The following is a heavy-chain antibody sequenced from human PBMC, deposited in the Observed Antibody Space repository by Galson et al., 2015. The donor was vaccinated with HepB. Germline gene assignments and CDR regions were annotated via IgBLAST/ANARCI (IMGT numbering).Heavy chain of an antibody. Sequence: SLRLSCAASGFTFSTYAMNWVRQAPGKGLEWVSVFSGSGGTTLYADSVKGRLTISRDSSKNTLYLQMNSLRAEDTAVYYCAKSASRDVGDAFDIWGQGTMVTVSS. CDR3: AKSASRDVGDAFDI. V-gene: IGHV3-23*01. J-gene: IGHJ3*02. D-gene: IGHD1-26*01. CDR1: GFTFSTYA. CDR2: FSGSGGTT.